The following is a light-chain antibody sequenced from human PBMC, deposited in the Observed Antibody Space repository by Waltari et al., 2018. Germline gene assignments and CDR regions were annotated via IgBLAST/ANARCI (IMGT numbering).Light chain of an antibody. CDR3: SSYTSTWV. CDR1: SSDFAVFNY. CDR2: DVS. Sequence: QSALTQSASVSGSPGQAITISCTGTSSDFAVFNYVSWYQQHPGKAPQLMIYDVSKRPSGFSNRFSGSKSGNTASLTISGLQAEDEADYYCSSYTSTWVFGGGTKLTVL. V-gene: IGLV2-14*01. J-gene: IGLJ3*02.